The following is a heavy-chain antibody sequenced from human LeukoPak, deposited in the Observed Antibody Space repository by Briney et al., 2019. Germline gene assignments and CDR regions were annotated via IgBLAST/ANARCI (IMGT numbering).Heavy chain of an antibody. V-gene: IGHV1-2*02. CDR3: ARVNRFLSIAARQLAFDI. CDR2: INPNSGGT. Sequence: ASVKVSCKASGYTLTGYYMHWVRQAPGQELKGMGWINPNSGGTNYAQKFQGRVTMTRDTSISTAYMELSRLRSDDTAVYYCARVNRFLSIAARQLAFDIWGQGTLVTVSS. D-gene: IGHD6-6*01. CDR1: GYTLTGYY. J-gene: IGHJ3*02.